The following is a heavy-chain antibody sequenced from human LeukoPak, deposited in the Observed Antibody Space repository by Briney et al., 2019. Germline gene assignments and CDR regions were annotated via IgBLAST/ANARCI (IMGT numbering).Heavy chain of an antibody. V-gene: IGHV4-59*01. J-gene: IGHJ3*02. Sequence: SETLSLTCTVSGGSISSYYWSWIRQPPGKGLEWIGYIYYSGSTNYNPSLKGRVTISVDTSKNQFSLKLSSVTAADTAVYYCAREGGYDILTHHDAFDIWGQGTMVTVSS. CDR2: IYYSGST. CDR1: GGSISSYY. CDR3: AREGGYDILTHHDAFDI. D-gene: IGHD3-9*01.